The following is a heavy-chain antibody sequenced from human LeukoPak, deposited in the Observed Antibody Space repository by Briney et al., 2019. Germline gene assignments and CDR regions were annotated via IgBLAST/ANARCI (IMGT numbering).Heavy chain of an antibody. D-gene: IGHD5-12*01. V-gene: IGHV3-23*01. CDR1: GFTFKNYG. J-gene: IGHJ4*02. CDR3: AQDRAWIEFYF. CDR2: ISPGGETP. Sequence: GGTLRLSCAASGFTFKNYGMNWVRQAPGKGLEWVSGISPGGETPYYADSVRGRFTISRDNSKNTMYPQMNSLRVEDTAVYYCAQDRAWIEFYFWGQGTLVTVSS.